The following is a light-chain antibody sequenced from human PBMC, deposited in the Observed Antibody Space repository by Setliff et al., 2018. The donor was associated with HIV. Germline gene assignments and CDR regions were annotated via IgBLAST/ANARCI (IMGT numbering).Light chain of an antibody. J-gene: IGLJ1*01. Sequence: QSVLTQPASVSGSPGQSITISCTGTSSDVGGYNFVSWYQQHPGKAPKLIIYEVGNRPSGVSNRFSGSKSGNTASLTISGLQAEDEADYYCSSYISSSTLFGTGTKGTVL. CDR1: SSDVGGYNF. CDR3: SSYISSSTL. V-gene: IGLV2-14*01. CDR2: EVG.